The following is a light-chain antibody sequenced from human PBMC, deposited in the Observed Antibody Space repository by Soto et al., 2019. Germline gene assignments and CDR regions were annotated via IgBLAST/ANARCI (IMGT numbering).Light chain of an antibody. V-gene: IGKV1-5*03. J-gene: IGKJ3*01. CDR2: RAS. CDR3: QQYDSDPLT. Sequence: DIQMTQSPSTLSASVGDRVTITCRASQSVSSWLAWYQQKPGKVPDLLIYRASSLESGVPSRFSGRGSGTEFTLTISSLQADDFATYYCQQYDSDPLTFGPGTKVDIK. CDR1: QSVSSW.